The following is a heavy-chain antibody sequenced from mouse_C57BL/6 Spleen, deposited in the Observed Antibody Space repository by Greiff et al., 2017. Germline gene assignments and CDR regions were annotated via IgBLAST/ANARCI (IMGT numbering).Heavy chain of an antibody. D-gene: IGHD1-1*01. CDR1: GYTFTSYW. CDR3: ASPYYYGSSYVPY. V-gene: IGHV1-64*01. Sequence: QVQLQQPGAELVKPGASVKLSCKASGYTFTSYWMHWVKQRPGQGLEWIGMIPPNSGSTNYNEKFKSKATLTVDKSSSTAYMQLSSLASEDSAVYYCASPYYYGSSYVPYWGQGTLVTVSA. CDR2: IPPNSGST. J-gene: IGHJ3*01.